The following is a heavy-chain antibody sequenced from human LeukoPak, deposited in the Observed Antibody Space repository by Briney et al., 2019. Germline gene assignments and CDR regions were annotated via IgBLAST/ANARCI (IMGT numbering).Heavy chain of an antibody. CDR1: RFTFSSYT. J-gene: IGHJ4*02. Sequence: SGGSLTLSCAAYRFTFSSYTMNWVRQAPGKGLEWVSSISSGSTDIYYADSVKGRFTISKDNAKNSLYLQMSSLRAEDTAVYYCASQGGFDHWGQGTLVTVSS. V-gene: IGHV3-21*01. CDR2: ISSGSTDI. D-gene: IGHD2-15*01. CDR3: ASQGGFDH.